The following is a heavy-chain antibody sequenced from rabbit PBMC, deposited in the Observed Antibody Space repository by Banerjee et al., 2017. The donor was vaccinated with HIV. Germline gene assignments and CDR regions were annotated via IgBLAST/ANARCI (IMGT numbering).Heavy chain of an antibody. Sequence: QEQLVESGGGLVQPEGSLTLTCKASGFSFSSYYYMCWVRQAPGKGLEWIACIHAGSSGITWYASWAKGRFTISKTSSTTVTLQMTSLTAADTATYFCARGLVAGVLDLWGPGTLVTVS. V-gene: IGHV1S45*01. CDR1: GFSFSSYYY. CDR3: ARGLVAGVLDL. CDR2: IHAGSSGIT. J-gene: IGHJ4*01. D-gene: IGHD3-3*01.